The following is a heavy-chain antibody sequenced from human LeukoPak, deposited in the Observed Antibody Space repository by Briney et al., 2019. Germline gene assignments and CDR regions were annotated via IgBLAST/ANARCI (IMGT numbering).Heavy chain of an antibody. CDR1: GFTFSSYA. V-gene: IGHV3-30-3*01. J-gene: IGHJ4*02. CDR2: ISYDGSNK. Sequence: PGRSLRLSCAASGFTFSSYAMHWVRQAPGKGLEWVAVISYDGSNKYYADSVKGRFTISRDNSKNTLYLQMSSLRAEDTAVYYCARPRGYYDSSGYYDSWGQGTLATVSS. CDR3: ARPRGYYDSSGYYDS. D-gene: IGHD3-22*01.